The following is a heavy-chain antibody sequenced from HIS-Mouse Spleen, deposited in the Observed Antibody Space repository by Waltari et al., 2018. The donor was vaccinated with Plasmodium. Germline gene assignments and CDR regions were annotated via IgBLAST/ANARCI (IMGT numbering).Heavy chain of an antibody. CDR3: ARVVTIFGVVIDY. Sequence: EVQLVESGGGLVQPGGSLRLSCAASGFTFSSYSMNWVRQAPGQGLEWVSYSSSSSSTIYYADSVKGRFTIPRDNAKNSLYLQMNSLRDEDTAVYYCARVVTIFGVVIDYWGQGTLVTVSS. V-gene: IGHV3-48*02. CDR1: GFTFSSYS. J-gene: IGHJ4*02. D-gene: IGHD3-3*01. CDR2: SSSSSSTI.